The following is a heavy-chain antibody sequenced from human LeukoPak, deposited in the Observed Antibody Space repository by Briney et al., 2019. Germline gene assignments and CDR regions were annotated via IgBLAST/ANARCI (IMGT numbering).Heavy chain of an antibody. J-gene: IGHJ4*02. CDR2: IKQDGSEK. Sequence: GGSLRLSCAASGFTFSSYWMSWVRQAPGKGLEWVANIKQDGSEKYYVDSVKGRFTISRDNAKNSLYLQMNSLRAEDTAVYYCARDCSGGSCLIFDYWGQGTLATVSS. CDR1: GFTFSSYW. D-gene: IGHD2-15*01. V-gene: IGHV3-7*01. CDR3: ARDCSGGSCLIFDY.